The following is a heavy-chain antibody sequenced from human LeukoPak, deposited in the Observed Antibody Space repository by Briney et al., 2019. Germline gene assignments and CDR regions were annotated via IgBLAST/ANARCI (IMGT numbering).Heavy chain of an antibody. CDR3: AREILYDSTGYYL. D-gene: IGHD3-22*01. CDR2: IYYSGST. J-gene: IGHJ4*02. CDR1: GGSISSNSYY. Sequence: LETLSLTCTVSGGSISSNSYYWGWIRQPPGKGLEWIGSIYYSGSTYYNPSLNIRVTISVDTSKNQFSLNLRSVTAADTAVYYCAREILYDSTGYYLWGQGTLVTVSS. V-gene: IGHV4-39*07.